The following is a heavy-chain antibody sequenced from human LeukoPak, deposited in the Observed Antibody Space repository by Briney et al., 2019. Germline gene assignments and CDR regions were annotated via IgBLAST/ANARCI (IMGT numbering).Heavy chain of an antibody. CDR2: IDRSGNK. D-gene: IGHD3-22*01. CDR3: VRSGDYIREGFDY. CDR1: GYSISSGYY. J-gene: IGHJ4*02. Sequence: PSETLSLTCAVSGYSISSGYYWGWIRQSPGKGLEWIGSIDRSGNKYYHPSLRSRVTLSVDTSNNQFSLQLSSVTAAGRARYYCVRSGDYIREGFDYWGQGTLVTVSS. V-gene: IGHV4-38-2*01.